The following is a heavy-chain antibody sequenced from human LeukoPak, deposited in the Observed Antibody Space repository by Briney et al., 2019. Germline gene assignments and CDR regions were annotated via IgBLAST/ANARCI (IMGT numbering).Heavy chain of an antibody. CDR2: IRHDGSDK. J-gene: IGHJ6*02. D-gene: IGHD6-13*01. V-gene: IGHV3-7*03. CDR1: GFTFNNHW. Sequence: GGSLRLSCAASGFTFNNHWMSWVRQAPGKGLEWVANIRHDGSDKKYVDSVKGRFTISRDNAENLLFLQMNSLRAEDTAVYYCARRITIAAAGWGYGMDVWGQGTTVTVSS. CDR3: ARRITIAAAGWGYGMDV.